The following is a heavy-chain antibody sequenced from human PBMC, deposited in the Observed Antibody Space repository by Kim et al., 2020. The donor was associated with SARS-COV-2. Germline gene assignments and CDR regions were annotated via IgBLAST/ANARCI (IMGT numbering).Heavy chain of an antibody. Sequence: GGSLRLSCAASGFTFSNGWMSWVRQAPGKGLEWVGRIKSKTDGGTTDYAAPVKGRFTISRDDSKNMLYLQMNSLKTEDTAVYYCTLPAGTYSGYDYNEDYWGQGTPVTLSS. CDR1: GFTFSNGW. CDR3: TLPAGTYSGYDYNEDY. V-gene: IGHV3-15*01. J-gene: IGHJ4*02. D-gene: IGHD5-12*01. CDR2: IKSKTDGGTT.